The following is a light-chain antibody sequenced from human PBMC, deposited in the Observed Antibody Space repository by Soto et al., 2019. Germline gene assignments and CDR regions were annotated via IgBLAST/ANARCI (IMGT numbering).Light chain of an antibody. CDR2: DAS. CDR1: QGISSA. V-gene: IGKV1-13*02. Sequence: AIQLTQSPSSLSASVGDRVTITCRASQGISSALAWYQQNPGKAPKLLIYDASSLESGVPSRFSGSGSGTDFTLTISSLQPEDFATYYCQQFNSYPPFTFGPGTKVDIK. J-gene: IGKJ3*01. CDR3: QQFNSYPPFT.